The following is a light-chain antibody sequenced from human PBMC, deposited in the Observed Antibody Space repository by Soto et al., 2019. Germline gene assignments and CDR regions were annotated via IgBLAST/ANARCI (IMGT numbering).Light chain of an antibody. CDR3: QQYNNWPRT. Sequence: EIVMTQSPATLSVSPGERATVSCSASQSVSSNLAWYQQKPGQAHRLLIYGASTRATGIPARFSGSGSGTKFPLTIGSLQSEDVAVYYCQQYNNWPRTFGQGTKLEIK. CDR2: GAS. J-gene: IGKJ2*01. V-gene: IGKV3-15*01. CDR1: QSVSSN.